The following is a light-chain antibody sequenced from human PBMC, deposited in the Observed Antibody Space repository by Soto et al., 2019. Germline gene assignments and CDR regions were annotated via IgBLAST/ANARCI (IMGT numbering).Light chain of an antibody. J-gene: IGKJ3*01. Sequence: DIQMTQSPSSVSASVGDRVTITCRASQDISGWLAWFQQKPGKAPKLLIYDASNLQSGVPPRFSGSGSGTDFTLSISSLQPEDFATYYCQQAYSLPFTFGPGTKVDIK. V-gene: IGKV1-12*02. CDR1: QDISGW. CDR3: QQAYSLPFT. CDR2: DAS.